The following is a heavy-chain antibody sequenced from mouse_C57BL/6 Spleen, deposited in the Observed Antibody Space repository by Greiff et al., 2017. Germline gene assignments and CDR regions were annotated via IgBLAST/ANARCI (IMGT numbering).Heavy chain of an antibody. Sequence: QVHVKQSGAELVRPGASVTLSCKASGYTFTDYEMHWVKQTPVHGLEWIGAIDPETGGTAYNQKFKGKAVLTAYKSSSTAYMGLRSLTSEDSAVYYCTRGVYYGRLYYAMDNWGQGTSVTVSS. J-gene: IGHJ4*01. V-gene: IGHV1-15*01. D-gene: IGHD1-1*01. CDR1: GYTFTDYE. CDR2: IDPETGGT. CDR3: TRGVYYGRLYYAMDN.